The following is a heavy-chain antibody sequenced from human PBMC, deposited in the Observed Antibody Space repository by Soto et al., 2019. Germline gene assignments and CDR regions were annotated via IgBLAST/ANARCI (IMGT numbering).Heavy chain of an antibody. Sequence: GASVKVSCKASGGTFSSYAISWVRQAPGQGLEWMGGIIPIFGTANYAQKFQGRVTITADESTSTAYMELSSLRSEDTAVYYCASEGGDDFPDAFDIWGQGTMVTVSS. CDR1: GGTFSSYA. CDR2: IIPIFGTA. V-gene: IGHV1-69*13. CDR3: ASEGGDDFPDAFDI. D-gene: IGHD2-21*02. J-gene: IGHJ3*02.